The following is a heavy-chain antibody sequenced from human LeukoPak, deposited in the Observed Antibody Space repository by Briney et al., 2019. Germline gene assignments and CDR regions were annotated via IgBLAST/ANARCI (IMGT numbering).Heavy chain of an antibody. V-gene: IGHV4-31*03. CDR2: IYYSGST. CDR3: ARGDQLLSTYDY. D-gene: IGHD2-2*01. CDR1: GGSISSGGYY. J-gene: IGHJ4*02. Sequence: SETLSLTCTVSGGSISSGGYYWSWTRQHPGKGLEWIGYIYYSGSTYYNPPLKSRVTISVDTSKNQFSLKLSSVTAADAAVYYCARGDQLLSTYDYWGQGTLVTVSS.